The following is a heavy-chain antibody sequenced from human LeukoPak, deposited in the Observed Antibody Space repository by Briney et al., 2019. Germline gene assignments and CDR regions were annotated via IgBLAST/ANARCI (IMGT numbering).Heavy chain of an antibody. D-gene: IGHD3-22*01. CDR3: AREAEHYYDSSGYSRLIDY. CDR2: IYYSGST. Sequence: SETLSLTCTVSGSSLSSYYWSWLRQPPGKGLEWIGYIYYSGSTNYNPSLKSRVTISVDTPKNQSSLKLSSVTAADTAVYYCAREAEHYYDSSGYSRLIDYWGQGTLVTVSS. J-gene: IGHJ4*02. CDR1: GSSLSSYY. V-gene: IGHV4-59*01.